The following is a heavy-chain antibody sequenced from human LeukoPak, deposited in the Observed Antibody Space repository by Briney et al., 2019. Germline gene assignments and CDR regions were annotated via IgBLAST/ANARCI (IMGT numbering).Heavy chain of an antibody. Sequence: SETLSLTCTVSGGSISSGSYYWGWIRQPPGKGLEWIGNIYYSGSTSYNPSLKSRDTISVDTSKNQFSLKLSSVTAADTAVYYCARRHFGSALRDYWGQGTLVTVSS. CDR3: ARRHFGSALRDY. CDR2: IYYSGST. V-gene: IGHV4-39*01. D-gene: IGHD3-10*01. J-gene: IGHJ4*02. CDR1: GGSISSGSYY.